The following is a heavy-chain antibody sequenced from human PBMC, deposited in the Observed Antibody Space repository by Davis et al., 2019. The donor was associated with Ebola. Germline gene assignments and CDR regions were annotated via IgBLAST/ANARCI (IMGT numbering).Heavy chain of an antibody. J-gene: IGHJ4*02. CDR2: ISYDGSNK. Sequence: GESLKISCAASGFTFSSYGMHWVRQAPGKGLEWVAVISYDGSNKYYADSVKGRFTISRDNSKNTLYLQMNSLRAEDTAVYYCARELGDDTIDYWGQGTLVTVSS. D-gene: IGHD5-12*01. V-gene: IGHV3-30*19. CDR1: GFTFSSYG. CDR3: ARELGDDTIDY.